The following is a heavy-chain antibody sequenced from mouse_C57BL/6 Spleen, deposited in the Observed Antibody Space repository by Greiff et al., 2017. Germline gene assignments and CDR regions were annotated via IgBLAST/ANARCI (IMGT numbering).Heavy chain of an antibody. CDR2: INPSNGGT. CDR3: AKPYYGNYYFDY. Sequence: VQLQQPGTELVKPGASVKLSCKASGYTFTSYWMPWVKQRPGQGLEWIGNINPSNGGTNYNEKFKSKATLAVDKSSSTAYMQLSSLTSEDSAVYYCAKPYYGNYYFDYWGQGTTLTVSS. D-gene: IGHD2-10*01. CDR1: GYTFTSYW. V-gene: IGHV1-53*01. J-gene: IGHJ2*01.